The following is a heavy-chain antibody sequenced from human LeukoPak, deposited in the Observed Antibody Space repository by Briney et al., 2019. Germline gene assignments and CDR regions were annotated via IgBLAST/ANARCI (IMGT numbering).Heavy chain of an antibody. CDR1: GGSIKSYY. J-gene: IGHJ4*02. CDR3: ARHYGNYYGSGSLYFDY. Sequence: SETLSLTCTVSGGSIKSYYWSWIRQPPGKGLEWIGYIYYSENTNYNASLKSRVTLSVDTSKNQFSMKMTSVTAADTAVYYCARHYGNYYGSGSLYFDYWGQGTLVTVSS. D-gene: IGHD3-10*01. V-gene: IGHV4-59*01. CDR2: IYYSENT.